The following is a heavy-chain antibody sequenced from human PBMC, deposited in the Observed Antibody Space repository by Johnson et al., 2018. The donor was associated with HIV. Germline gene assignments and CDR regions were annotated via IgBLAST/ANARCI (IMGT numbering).Heavy chain of an antibody. D-gene: IGHD2-15*01. J-gene: IGHJ3*01. CDR3: ARDLAPRPPARLDVFDV. Sequence: QVQLVESGGGVVQPGRSLRLSCVVSGFSFSGFAMHWVRQAPGKGLDWMAVISYDGRNQQYAESVKGRFTISRDNYKNTLYQQMSSVRPEDTAVYYCARDLAPRPPARLDVFDVWGQGTMVTVS. CDR2: ISYDGRNQ. CDR1: GFSFSGFA. V-gene: IGHV3-30-3*01.